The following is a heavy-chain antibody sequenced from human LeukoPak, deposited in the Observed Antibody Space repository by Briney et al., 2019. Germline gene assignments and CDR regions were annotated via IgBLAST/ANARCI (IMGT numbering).Heavy chain of an antibody. Sequence: PGESLRLSCAASGFTFSSFSMNWVRQAPGKGLEWVSYISSSSSTIYYADSVKGRFTISRDNAKNSLYLQMNSLRADDTAVYYCARDRYGDYGIEDYWGQGTLVTVSS. CDR2: ISSSSSTI. V-gene: IGHV3-48*04. CDR1: GFTFSSFS. CDR3: ARDRYGDYGIEDY. J-gene: IGHJ4*02. D-gene: IGHD4-17*01.